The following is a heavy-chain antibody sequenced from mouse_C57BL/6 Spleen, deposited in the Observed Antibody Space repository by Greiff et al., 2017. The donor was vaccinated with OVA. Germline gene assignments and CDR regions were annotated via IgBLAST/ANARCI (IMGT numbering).Heavy chain of an antibody. Sequence: VQRVESGPGLVAPSQSLSITCTVSGFSLTSYGVHWVRQPPGKGLEWLVVIWSDGSTTYNSALKSRLSISKDNSKSQVFLKMNSLQTDDTAMYYCARQGVITTVVATEDYAMDYWGQGTSVTVSS. CDR2: IWSDGST. J-gene: IGHJ4*01. CDR1: GFSLTSYG. V-gene: IGHV2-6-1*01. CDR3: ARQGVITTVVATEDYAMDY. D-gene: IGHD1-1*01.